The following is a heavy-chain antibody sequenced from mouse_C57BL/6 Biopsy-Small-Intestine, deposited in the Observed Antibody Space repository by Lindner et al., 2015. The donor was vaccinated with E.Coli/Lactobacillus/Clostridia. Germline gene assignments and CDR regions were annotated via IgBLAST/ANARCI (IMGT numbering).Heavy chain of an antibody. Sequence: SVKVSCKASGGTFSSYAVNWVRQAPGQGLEWMGRIIPILDLAHYAQRFQARVTITADKSTSTAYMELSSLRSEDTAVYYCARDWPESGTRYLGYFDSWGQGTLVTVSS. CDR1: GGTFSSYA. CDR3: ARDWPESGTRYLGYFDS. V-gene: IGHV1-4*01. CDR2: IIPILDLA. D-gene: IGHD1-1*01. J-gene: IGHJ2*01.